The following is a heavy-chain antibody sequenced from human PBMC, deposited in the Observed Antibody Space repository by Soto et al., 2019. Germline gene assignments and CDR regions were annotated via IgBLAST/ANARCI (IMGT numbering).Heavy chain of an antibody. CDR2: IYYSGST. Sequence: SETLSLTCTVSGGSISSYYWSWIRQPPGKGLEWIGYIYYSGSTNYNPSLKSRVTISVDTSKNQFSLKLSSVTAADTAVYYCAREGCSSPSCYPPYYYYGMDVWGQGTKVTLYS. CDR3: AREGCSSPSCYPPYYYYGMDV. CDR1: GGSISSYY. D-gene: IGHD2-2*01. V-gene: IGHV4-59*01. J-gene: IGHJ6*02.